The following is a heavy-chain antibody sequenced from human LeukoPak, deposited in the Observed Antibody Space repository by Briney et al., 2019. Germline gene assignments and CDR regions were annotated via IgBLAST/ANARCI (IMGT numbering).Heavy chain of an antibody. V-gene: IGHV4-59*01. D-gene: IGHD6-13*01. J-gene: IGHJ4*02. Sequence: PSETLSLTCTVSGGPISSYYWSWIRQPPGKGLEWIGYIYYSGSTNYNPSLKSRVTISVDTSKNQFSLKLSSVTAADTAVYYCARALAAAGTFPFDYWGQGTLVTVSS. CDR1: GGPISSYY. CDR3: ARALAAAGTFPFDY. CDR2: IYYSGST.